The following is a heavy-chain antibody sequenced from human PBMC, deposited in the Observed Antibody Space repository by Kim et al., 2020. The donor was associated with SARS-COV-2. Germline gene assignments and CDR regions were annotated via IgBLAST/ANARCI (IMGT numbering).Heavy chain of an antibody. D-gene: IGHD3-22*01. J-gene: IGHJ6*02. CDR2: IYYSGST. CDR3: ARGLGYYDSSGRHNYYYGMDV. V-gene: IGHV4-59*01. CDR1: GGSISSYY. Sequence: SETLSLTCTVSGGSISSYYWSWIRQPPGKGLEWIGYIYYSGSTNYNPSLKSRVTISVDTSKNQFSLKLSSVTAADTAVYYCARGLGYYDSSGRHNYYYGMDVWGQGTTVTVSS.